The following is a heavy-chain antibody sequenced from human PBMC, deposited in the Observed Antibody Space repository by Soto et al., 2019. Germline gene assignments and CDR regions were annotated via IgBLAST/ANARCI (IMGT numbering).Heavy chain of an antibody. CDR3: AKGENNLWFGEPIANDAFDI. V-gene: IGHV3-30*18. Sequence: PGGSLRLSCAASGFTFSSYGMHWVRQAPGKGLEWVAVISYDGSNKYYADSVKGRFTISRDNSKNTLYLQMNSLRAEDTAVYYCAKGENNLWFGEPIANDAFDIWGQGTMVTVSS. CDR2: ISYDGSNK. CDR1: GFTFSSYG. J-gene: IGHJ3*02. D-gene: IGHD3-10*01.